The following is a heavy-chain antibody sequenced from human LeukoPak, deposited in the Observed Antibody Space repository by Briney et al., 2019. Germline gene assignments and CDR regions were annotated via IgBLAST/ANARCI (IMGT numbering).Heavy chain of an antibody. D-gene: IGHD3-9*01. CDR2: ISGSGGST. CDR3: AKDPTLRYCDWPPFDAFDI. V-gene: IGHV3-23*01. CDR1: GFTFSSYA. Sequence: PGGSLRLSCAASGFTFSSYAMSWVRQAPGKGLEWVSAISGSGGSTYYADSVKGRFTISRDNSKNTLYLQMNSLRAEDTAVYYCAKDPTLRYCDWPPFDAFDIWGQGTMVTVSS. J-gene: IGHJ3*02.